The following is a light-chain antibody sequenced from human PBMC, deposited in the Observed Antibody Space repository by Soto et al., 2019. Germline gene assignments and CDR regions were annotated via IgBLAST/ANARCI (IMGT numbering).Light chain of an antibody. V-gene: IGKV2-28*01. CDR2: LGS. CDR1: QSLLQSNGNNQ. J-gene: IGKJ4*01. Sequence: EIVMTQSPLSLPVTPGEPASISCRSSQSLLQSNGNNQLGWVLQKPGQSPQLLMYLGSSRASGVTDRFRGSGSGTDFTLKISRVEPEDVGVYYCMPVLQSPPTFGGGTKVEIK. CDR3: MPVLQSPPT.